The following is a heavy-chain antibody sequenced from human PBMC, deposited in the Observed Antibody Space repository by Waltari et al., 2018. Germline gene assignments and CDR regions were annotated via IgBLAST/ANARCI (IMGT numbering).Heavy chain of an antibody. J-gene: IGHJ4*02. CDR3: VKLSSDI. CDR2: VSNKEDTT. CDR1: GFIFSNYA. V-gene: IGHV3-64D*08. Sequence: EVQLVESGGRFVQSGGSLRLSCSASGFIFSNYAMLCVRQSLGKGLEYVPVVSNKEDTTDYIDYVKGRFSISRDKSKSTLYLQVNSVTTEDSAVYYCVKLSSDIWRQGTRVTVSS. D-gene: IGHD3-16*02.